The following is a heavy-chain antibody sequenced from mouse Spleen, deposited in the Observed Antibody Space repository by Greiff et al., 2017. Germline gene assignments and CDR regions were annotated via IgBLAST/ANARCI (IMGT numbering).Heavy chain of an antibody. CDR3: ARGDYGLYYYAMDY. Sequence: EVQLVESGGGLVQPGGSLKLSCATSGFTFSDYYMYWVRQTPEKRLEWVAYISNGGGSTYYPDTVKGRFTISRDNAKNTLYLQMSRLKSEDTAMYYCARGDYGLYYYAMDYWGQGTSVTVSS. CDR2: ISNGGGST. D-gene: IGHD1-1*02. J-gene: IGHJ4*01. V-gene: IGHV5-12*02. CDR1: GFTFSDYY.